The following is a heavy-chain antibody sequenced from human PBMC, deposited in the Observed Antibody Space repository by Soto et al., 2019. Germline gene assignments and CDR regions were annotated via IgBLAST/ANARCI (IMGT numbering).Heavy chain of an antibody. D-gene: IGHD6-19*01. CDR2: IDPSDSSI. CDR3: ARHLSYSSGWTRYFDL. V-gene: IGHV5-10-1*01. CDR1: GYSFTSYW. Sequence: EVQLVQSGAEVKKPGESLRISCKGSGYSFTSYWIGWVRQVPGKGLEWMGRIDPSDSSINYSPSFQGHVTISTDTSISTAYLQWSSLKASDTAMYYCARHLSYSSGWTRYFDLWGRGTLVTVSS. J-gene: IGHJ2*01.